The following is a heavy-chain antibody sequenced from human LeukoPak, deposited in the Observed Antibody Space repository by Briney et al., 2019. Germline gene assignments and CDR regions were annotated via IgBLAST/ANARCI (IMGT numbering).Heavy chain of an antibody. J-gene: IGHJ4*02. CDR3: ARDRDSSGSWEVNFDY. CDR2: IKHDGSEK. D-gene: IGHD6-13*01. Sequence: HPGGSLRLSCSASEFIFSNFWMSWVRQAPRKGLEWVASIKHDGSEKYYVDSVKGRFTISRDDAKNSLYLQMNSLRAEDTAVYYCARDRDSSGSWEVNFDYWGQGTLVTVSS. V-gene: IGHV3-7*01. CDR1: EFIFSNFW.